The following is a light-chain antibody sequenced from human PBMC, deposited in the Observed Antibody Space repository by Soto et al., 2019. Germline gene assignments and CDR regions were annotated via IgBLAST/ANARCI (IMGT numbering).Light chain of an antibody. CDR3: SSYTSGSTL. V-gene: IGLV2-14*01. Sequence: QSALTQPASVSGSPGQSITISCTGTGSDVGGYKYVSWYQQHPGKAPKLMIYGVSNRPSGVSNRFSGSKSGNTASLTISGLQAEDEADYYCSSYTSGSTLFGGGTKLTVL. J-gene: IGLJ3*02. CDR2: GVS. CDR1: GSDVGGYKY.